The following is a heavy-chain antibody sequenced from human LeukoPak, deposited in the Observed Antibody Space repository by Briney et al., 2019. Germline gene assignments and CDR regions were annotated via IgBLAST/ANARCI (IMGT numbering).Heavy chain of an antibody. J-gene: IGHJ4*02. CDR2: INSDGSST. D-gene: IGHD2-21*02. Sequence: GGSLRLSCAASGFTFSSYWMHWVRQAPGKGLVWVSRINSDGSSTSYADSVKGRFTISRDNAKNTLYLQMNSLRAEDTAVYYCAREPYCGGDCLIDYWGQGTLVTVSS. V-gene: IGHV3-74*01. CDR1: GFTFSSYW. CDR3: AREPYCGGDCLIDY.